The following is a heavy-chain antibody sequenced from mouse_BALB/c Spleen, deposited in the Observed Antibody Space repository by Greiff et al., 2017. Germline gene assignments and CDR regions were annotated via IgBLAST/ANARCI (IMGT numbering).Heavy chain of an antibody. CDR3: TTPSYGNYLAY. J-gene: IGHJ3*01. V-gene: IGHV1S81*02. CDR1: GYTFTSYY. Sequence: QVQLQQSGAELVKPGASVKLSCKASGYTFTSYYMYWVKQRPGQGLEWIGEINPSNGGTNFNEKFKSKATLTVDKSSSTAYMQLSSLTSEDSAVYYCTTPSYGNYLAYWGQGTLVTVSA. CDR2: INPSNGGT. D-gene: IGHD2-1*01.